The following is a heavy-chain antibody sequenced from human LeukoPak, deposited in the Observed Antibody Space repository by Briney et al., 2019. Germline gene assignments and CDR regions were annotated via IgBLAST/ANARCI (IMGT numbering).Heavy chain of an antibody. Sequence: GGSLRLSCAASGFTFSTAWMNWVRQAPGKGLGWVGRIKSKTDGGTTDHAEPVKGRFTISRDDSRNMLYLQMNSLKTEDTAVYYCTTSHRGVWGQGTMVTVSS. CDR2: IKSKTDGGTT. CDR3: TTSHRGV. V-gene: IGHV3-15*07. J-gene: IGHJ3*01. CDR1: GFTFSTAW.